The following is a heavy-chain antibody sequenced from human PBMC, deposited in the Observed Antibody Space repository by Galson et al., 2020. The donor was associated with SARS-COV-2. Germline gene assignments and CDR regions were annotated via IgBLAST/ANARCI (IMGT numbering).Heavy chain of an antibody. D-gene: IGHD3-16*01. Sequence: GGYLRLSCAASGFTFSSYDMHWVRQATGKGLEWVSAIGTAGDTYYPGSVKGRFTISRENAKNSLYLQMNSLRAGDTAVYYCARAVGSRWGSSDAFDIWGQGTMVTVS. CDR2: IGTAGDT. CDR1: GFTFSSYD. V-gene: IGHV3-13*04. CDR3: ARAVGSRWGSSDAFDI. J-gene: IGHJ3*02.